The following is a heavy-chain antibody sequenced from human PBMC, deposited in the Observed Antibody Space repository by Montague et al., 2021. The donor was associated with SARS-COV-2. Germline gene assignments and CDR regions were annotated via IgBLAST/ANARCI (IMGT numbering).Heavy chain of an antibody. CDR3: VRDLYWRGTACIGNALDV. D-gene: IGHD2-2*01. J-gene: IGHJ3*01. V-gene: IGHV4-59*11. CDR2: VFSGGNS. CDR1: GAFITSHY. Sequence: SETLSLTCTVSGAFITSHYWSWIRQPAGKGLEWIGNVFSGGNSKFNPSLKSRVTLSVDTSKNQFSLKLTSVTTADTALYYCVRDLYWRGTACIGNALDVWGQGTTVSVFS.